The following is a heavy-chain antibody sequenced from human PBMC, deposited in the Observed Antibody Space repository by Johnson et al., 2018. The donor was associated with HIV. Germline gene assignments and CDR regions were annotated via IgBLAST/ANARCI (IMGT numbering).Heavy chain of an antibody. CDR3: ASGEDDGF. CDR1: GFTFSNYP. V-gene: IGHV3-30*14. J-gene: IGHJ3*01. D-gene: IGHD5-24*01. Sequence: VQLVESGGGVVRPGRSLRLSCAASGFTFSNYPMHWVRQAPGKGLEWVAVISFDGSNKYYTDSVTGRFTISRDNSKNTLFLQMNSLRAEDTAVYFCASGEDDGFWGQGTMVTVSS. CDR2: ISFDGSNK.